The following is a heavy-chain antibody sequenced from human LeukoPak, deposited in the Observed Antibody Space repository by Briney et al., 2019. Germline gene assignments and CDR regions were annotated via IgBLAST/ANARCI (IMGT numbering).Heavy chain of an antibody. CDR1: GFTFSHYS. V-gene: IGHV3-15*01. Sequence: EGSLRLSCAGSGFTFSHYSMNWVRQAPGKGLEWVGRIKSKTDGGTTDYAAPVKGRFTISRDDSKNTLYLQMNSLKTEDTAVYYCTTDRSMATIHTYWGQGTLVTVSS. J-gene: IGHJ4*02. D-gene: IGHD5-24*01. CDR3: TTDRSMATIHTY. CDR2: IKSKTDGGTT.